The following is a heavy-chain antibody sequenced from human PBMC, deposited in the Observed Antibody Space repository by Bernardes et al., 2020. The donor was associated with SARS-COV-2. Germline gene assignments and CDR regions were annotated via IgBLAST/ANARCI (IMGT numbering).Heavy chain of an antibody. J-gene: IGHJ4*02. CDR1: GGSIKTYY. V-gene: IGHV4-59*12. CDR2: IFYSGSA. D-gene: IGHD3-22*01. Sequence: SETLSLTCTVSGGSIKTYYWTWIRQPPGKGLEWIGNIFYSGSANYNPSLESRLRISIDTSRKQFSLKLSSVTAADTAVYYCARGSDDSSGYYLFDYWGQGTLVTVSS. CDR3: ARGSDDSSGYYLFDY.